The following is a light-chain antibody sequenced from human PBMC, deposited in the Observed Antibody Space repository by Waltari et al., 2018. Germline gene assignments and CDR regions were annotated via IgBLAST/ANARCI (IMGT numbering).Light chain of an antibody. CDR3: SSYTSSSTRV. CDR1: SSDVGGHNY. J-gene: IGLJ1*01. Sequence: QSTLTQPASVSGSPGQSITISCTGTSSDVGGHNYVSWYQQHPGKAPKLVIHDVSSRPSGVSNRFSGSKSGNTASLTIYGLQAEDEADYYCSSYTSSSTRVFGTGTRVTVL. V-gene: IGLV2-14*03. CDR2: DVS.